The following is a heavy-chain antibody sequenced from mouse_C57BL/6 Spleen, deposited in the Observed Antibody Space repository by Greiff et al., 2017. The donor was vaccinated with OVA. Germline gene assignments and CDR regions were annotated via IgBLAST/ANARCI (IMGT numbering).Heavy chain of an antibody. D-gene: IGHD2-14*01. V-gene: IGHV1-50*01. CDR1: GYTFTSYW. J-gene: IGHJ2*01. Sequence: QVQLQQPGAELVKPGASVKLSCKASGYTFTSYWMQWVKQRPGQGLEWIGEIDPSDSYTNSNQKFKGKATLTVDTSSSTAYMQLSSLTAEDAAVYYCARGGIGSNYLDYWGQGTTLTVSS. CDR2: IDPSDSYT. CDR3: ARGGIGSNYLDY.